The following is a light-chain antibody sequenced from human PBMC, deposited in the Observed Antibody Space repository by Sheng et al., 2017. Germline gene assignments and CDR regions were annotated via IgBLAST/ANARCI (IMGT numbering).Light chain of an antibody. CDR3: QQYDVYPLT. J-gene: IGKJ1*01. V-gene: IGKV1-16*01. CDR2: GAS. Sequence: IEMTQFPSSVSASVGDRVTITCRASQAVKDFVAWIQQRPGEAPKSLIYGASTLQPGVPSRFSASGSETHFTLTISGLQSEDFAIYFCQQYDVYPLTFGPGTRV. CDR1: QAVKDF.